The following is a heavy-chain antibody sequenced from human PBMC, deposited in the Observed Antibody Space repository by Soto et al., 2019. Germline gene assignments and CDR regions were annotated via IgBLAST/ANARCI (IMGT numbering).Heavy chain of an antibody. V-gene: IGHV3-33*01. Sequence: GSLRLSCAASGFTFSSYGMHWVRQAPGKGLEWVAVIWYDGSNKYYADSVKGRFTISRDNSKNTLYLQMSSLRAEDTAVYYCARDGAEEMATIPLDYWGQGTLVTVSS. CDR2: IWYDGSNK. CDR3: ARDGAEEMATIPLDY. J-gene: IGHJ4*02. CDR1: GFTFSSYG. D-gene: IGHD5-12*01.